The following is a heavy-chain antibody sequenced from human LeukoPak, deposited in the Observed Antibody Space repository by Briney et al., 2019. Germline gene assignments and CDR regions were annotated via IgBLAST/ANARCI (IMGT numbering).Heavy chain of an antibody. J-gene: IGHJ4*02. V-gene: IGHV4-38-2*02. CDR1: DYSISSGYGYY. CDR3: ARMRYDSSGYYYCLFDY. D-gene: IGHD3-22*01. Sequence: PAETLSLTCTVSDYSISSGYGYYWGWIRQPPGKGLEWIGNIYHSGITYYNHFNSSLKSRVTISIDTSKNQFSLKLSSVTAADTAVYYCARMRYDSSGYYYCLFDYWGQGTLVTVSS. CDR2: IYHSGIT.